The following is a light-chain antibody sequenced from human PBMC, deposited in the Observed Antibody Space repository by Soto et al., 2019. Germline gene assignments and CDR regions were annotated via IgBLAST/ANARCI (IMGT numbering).Light chain of an antibody. J-gene: IGKJ1*01. V-gene: IGKV3-20*01. CDR1: QSVSNNY. CDR2: GAS. Sequence: IVVGYSPGARALCRWRGAILACRASQSVSNNYLAWYQQKPGQAPRLLIYGASNRATGIPDRFSGSGSGTNCTLTISRLEPEDFAVYYCQHYGNSPETSAQGTKVDIK. CDR3: QHYGNSPET.